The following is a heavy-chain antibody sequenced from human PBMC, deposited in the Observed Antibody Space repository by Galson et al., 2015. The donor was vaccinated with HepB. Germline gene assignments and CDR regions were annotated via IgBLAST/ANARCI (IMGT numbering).Heavy chain of an antibody. CDR1: GDSVSSNSAA. D-gene: IGHD6-13*01. Sequence: CAISGDSVSSNSAAWNWIRQSPSRGLEWLGRTYYRSKWYNDYAVSVKSRITINPDTSKNQFSLQLNSVTPEDTAVYYCARDVGIAAAGISIGDAFDIWGQGTMVTVSS. V-gene: IGHV6-1*01. CDR3: ARDVGIAAAGISIGDAFDI. CDR2: TYYRSKWYN. J-gene: IGHJ3*02.